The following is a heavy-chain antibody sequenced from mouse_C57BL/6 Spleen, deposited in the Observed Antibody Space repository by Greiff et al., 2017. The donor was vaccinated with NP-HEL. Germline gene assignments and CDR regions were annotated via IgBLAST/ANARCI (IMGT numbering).Heavy chain of an antibody. CDR1: GFTFSSYG. CDR3: AGSYDYEGALDY. J-gene: IGHJ4*01. V-gene: IGHV5-6*02. D-gene: IGHD2-4*01. Sequence: EVKLVESGGDLVKPGGSLKLSCAASGFTFSSYGMSWVRQTPDKRLEWVATISSGGSYTYYPDSVKGRFTISRDNAKNTLYLQMSSLKSEDTAMYYCAGSYDYEGALDYWGQGTSVTVSS. CDR2: ISSGGSYT.